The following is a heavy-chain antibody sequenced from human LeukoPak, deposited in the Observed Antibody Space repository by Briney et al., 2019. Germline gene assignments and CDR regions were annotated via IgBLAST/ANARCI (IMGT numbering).Heavy chain of an antibody. CDR2: ISGSGGST. V-gene: IGHV3-23*01. Sequence: PGGSLRLSCAASGFTFSSYAMSWVRQAPGKGLEWVSAISGSGGSTYYADSVKGRFTISRDNSKNTLYLQMNSLRAEDTAVYYCAKGLSYYDSSGYYPSYNWFDPWGQGTLVTVSS. D-gene: IGHD3-22*01. CDR3: AKGLSYYDSSGYYPSYNWFDP. CDR1: GFTFSSYA. J-gene: IGHJ5*02.